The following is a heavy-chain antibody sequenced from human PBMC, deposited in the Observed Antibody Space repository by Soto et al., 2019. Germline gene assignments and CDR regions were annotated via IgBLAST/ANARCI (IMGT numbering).Heavy chain of an antibody. CDR2: IYYSGST. D-gene: IGHD2-2*01. J-gene: IGHJ6*02. CDR3: GRQPGHCGSTTCFGYYSVDV. Sequence: QLQLQESGPRLVKPSETLSLTCSVSGGSISSSSYSWGWIRQPPGKGLEWIGTIYYSGSTHYNPSPEGRDTISADTPNNQLSLRLSSVTAADTAVYYCGRQPGHCGSTTCFGYYSVDVWGQGTTVTVS. CDR1: GGSISSSSYS. V-gene: IGHV4-39*01.